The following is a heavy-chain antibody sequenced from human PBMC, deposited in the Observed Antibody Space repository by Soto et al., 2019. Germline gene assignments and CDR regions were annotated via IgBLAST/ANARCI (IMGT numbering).Heavy chain of an antibody. CDR1: GYAISSGFY. Sequence: SETLSLTCDVSGYAISSGFYWAWIRQPPGKRLEWIGNIYHTGTTYYNPSLKSRVTMSVDTSKNQFSLRLSSVTAADTAVFYCARVRTVGMSGSTGDSWGQGTLVTVSS. CDR2: IYHTGTT. J-gene: IGHJ5*02. V-gene: IGHV4-38-2*01. CDR3: ARVRTVGMSGSTGDS. D-gene: IGHD3-10*01.